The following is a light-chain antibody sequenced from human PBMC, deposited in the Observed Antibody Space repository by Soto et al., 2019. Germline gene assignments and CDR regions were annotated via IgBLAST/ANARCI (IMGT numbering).Light chain of an antibody. CDR2: DAS. CDR1: QSVSTY. J-gene: IGKJ3*01. Sequence: EIVLTQSPASLSLSPGERATLSCRASQSVSTYLAWYRQKPGQAPRLLIYDASNRATGIPARFSGSGSGTDFTLTISNREPEDFAVYYCQQRSNWPPIFTFGPGTKVDIK. V-gene: IGKV3-11*01. CDR3: QQRSNWPPIFT.